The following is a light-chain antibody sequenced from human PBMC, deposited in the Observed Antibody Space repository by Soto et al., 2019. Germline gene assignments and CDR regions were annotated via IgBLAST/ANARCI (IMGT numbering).Light chain of an antibody. J-gene: IGKJ1*01. V-gene: IGKV2-28*01. Sequence: DTVLPHPTLSLPITPAASASMSCRYTPSLRQSNGYNNLYWYLQQTRQYPPLLIYLGSNRASGVPDRICGSGSCAEVTLRTSRVEDADVGLYYCMQEREATLTFGQGTKVDIK. CDR2: LGS. CDR1: PSLRQSNGYNN. CDR3: MQEREATLT.